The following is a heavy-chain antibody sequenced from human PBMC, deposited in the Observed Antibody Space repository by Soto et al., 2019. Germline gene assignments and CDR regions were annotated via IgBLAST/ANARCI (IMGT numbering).Heavy chain of an antibody. CDR1: GGSISSYY. CDR2: IYYSGST. J-gene: IGHJ5*02. Sequence: SETLSLTCTVSGGSISSYYWSWIRQPPGKGLEWIGYIYYSGSTNYNPSLKSRVTISVDTSKNQFSLKLSSVTAADTAVYYCARFPNHYYDSSGYYDWFDPWGQGTLVTVSS. V-gene: IGHV4-59*01. D-gene: IGHD3-22*01. CDR3: ARFPNHYYDSSGYYDWFDP.